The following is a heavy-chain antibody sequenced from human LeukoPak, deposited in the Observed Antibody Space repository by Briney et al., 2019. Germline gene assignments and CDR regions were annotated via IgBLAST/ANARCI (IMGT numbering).Heavy chain of an antibody. CDR3: ARDERYDFWSGYAAGDDSFDY. Sequence: GASVKVSCKVSGYTLTELSMHWVRQAPGKGLEWMGGFDPEGGETIYAQKFQGRVTMTTDTSTSTAYMELRSLRSDDTAVYYCARDERYDFWSGYAAGDDSFDYWGQGTLVTVSS. CDR2: FDPEGGET. V-gene: IGHV1-24*01. J-gene: IGHJ4*02. D-gene: IGHD3-3*01. CDR1: GYTLTELS.